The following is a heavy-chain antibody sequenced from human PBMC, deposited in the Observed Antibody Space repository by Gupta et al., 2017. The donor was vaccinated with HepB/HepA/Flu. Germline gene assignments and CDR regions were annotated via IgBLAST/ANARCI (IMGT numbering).Heavy chain of an antibody. D-gene: IGHD1-26*01. V-gene: IGHV3-33*01. Sequence: QVQLVESGGGVVQPGRSLRPSCAASGFTFSNYGMHWVRQAPGQGLKWVAVIWYDGSNKYYADSVKGRFTISRDQSNNTVNLQMNSLRVEDTAVYFCVRDKSFYLDSWGQGTLVTVSS. CDR1: GFTFSNYG. CDR3: VRDKSFYLDS. CDR2: IWYDGSNK. J-gene: IGHJ4*02.